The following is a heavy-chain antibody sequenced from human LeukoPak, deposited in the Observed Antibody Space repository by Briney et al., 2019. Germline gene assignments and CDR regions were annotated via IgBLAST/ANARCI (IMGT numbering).Heavy chain of an antibody. J-gene: IGHJ6*03. V-gene: IGHV3-48*01. D-gene: IGHD1-7*01. CDR3: ARGDNWNSYYYYYMDV. Sequence: GGSLRLSCAASELTFSSYSMNWVGQAPGKGLEWVSYISSDGSTIYYAASVKGRLTISRDKAKNSLYLQMNSLRAEDTAVYYCARGDNWNSYYYYYMDVWGKGTTVTVSS. CDR2: ISSDGSTI. CDR1: ELTFSSYS.